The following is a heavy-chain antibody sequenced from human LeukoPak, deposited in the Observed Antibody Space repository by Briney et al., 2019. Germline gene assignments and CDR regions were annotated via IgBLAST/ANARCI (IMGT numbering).Heavy chain of an antibody. CDR1: GFTFSNYD. J-gene: IGHJ6*03. V-gene: IGHV3-13*01. D-gene: IGHD2-15*01. CDR3: ARDRGGGHMDV. CDR2: IGTASDT. Sequence: GGSLRLSCAASGFTFSNYDVHWVRQATGKGLEWVSAIGTASDTYYPGSVKGRFTISRENAKNSLYLQMNSLRAGDTAVYYCARDRGGGHMDVWGKGTTVTISS.